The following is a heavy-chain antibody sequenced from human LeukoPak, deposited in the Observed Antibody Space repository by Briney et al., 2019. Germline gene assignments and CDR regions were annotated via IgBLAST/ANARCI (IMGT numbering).Heavy chain of an antibody. D-gene: IGHD3-3*01. V-gene: IGHV1-18*01. CDR3: ARAPDDYDFWSGPFDY. Sequence: ASVKVSCKASGYTFTNYGISWVRQAPGQGLEWMGWISAYSGNTNYAQNLQGRVTMTTDISTSTAYMELRSLRSDDTAVYYCARAPDDYDFWSGPFDYWGRGTLVTVSS. J-gene: IGHJ4*02. CDR1: GYTFTNYG. CDR2: ISAYSGNT.